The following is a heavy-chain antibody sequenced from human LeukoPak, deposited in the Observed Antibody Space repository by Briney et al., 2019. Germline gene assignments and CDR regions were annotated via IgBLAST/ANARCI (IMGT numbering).Heavy chain of an antibody. V-gene: IGHV4-34*01. CDR2: INHSGST. CDR1: GGSFSGYY. D-gene: IGHD1-1*01. CDR3: ARGWSSGPYYFDY. Sequence: PSETLSLTCAVYGGSFSGYYWNWIRQPPGKGLEWIGEINHSGSTNYNPSLKSRVTISVDTSKNQFSLKLSSVTAADTAVYYCARGWSSGPYYFDYWGQGTLVTVSS. J-gene: IGHJ4*02.